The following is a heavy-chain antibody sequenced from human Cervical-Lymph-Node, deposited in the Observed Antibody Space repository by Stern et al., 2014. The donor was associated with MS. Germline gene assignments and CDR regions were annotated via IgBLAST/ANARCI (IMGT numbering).Heavy chain of an antibody. V-gene: IGHV4-34*01. CDR2: IDHSGRT. D-gene: IGHD6-13*01. J-gene: IGHJ5*02. CDR3: ASAGNGSSQHNGFDP. Sequence: QVQLQQWGAGLLKPSETLSLTCAVYGGSFSGNFWSWIRPPPGTGLEWIGEIDHSGRTIYNPSLKSRVTISVDTSRNHFSLRLRSVTAADTAVYYCASAGNGSSQHNGFDPWGQGTLATVSS. CDR1: GGSFSGNF.